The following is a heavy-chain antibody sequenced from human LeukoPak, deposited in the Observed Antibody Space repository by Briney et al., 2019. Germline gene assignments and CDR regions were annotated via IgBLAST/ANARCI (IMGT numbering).Heavy chain of an antibody. J-gene: IGHJ6*03. D-gene: IGHD3-9*01. Sequence: GGSLRLSCAASGFTFSSYSMNWVRQAPGKGLEWVSSISSSSSYIYYADSVKGRFTISRDNAKNSLYLQMNSLRAEDTAVYYCAREASNDYEIFYYYYYMDVWGKGTTVTVSS. V-gene: IGHV3-21*04. CDR2: ISSSSSYI. CDR3: AREASNDYEIFYYYYYMDV. CDR1: GFTFSSYS.